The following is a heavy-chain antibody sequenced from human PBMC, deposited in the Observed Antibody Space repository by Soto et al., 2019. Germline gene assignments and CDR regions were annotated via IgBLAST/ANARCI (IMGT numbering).Heavy chain of an antibody. CDR2: IHHRGTT. CDR3: ARAIRRGGGFDY. Sequence: SETLSIGCTVSGDSVCIYYGSWIRQPPGKGLEWIGYIHHRGTTNYNPSLKSRVTISTDMSKNQFSLKLSSVTAADTAVYYCARAIRRGGGFDYWGQGTLVTVS. J-gene: IGHJ4*02. D-gene: IGHD3-10*01. V-gene: IGHV4-59*02. CDR1: GDSVCIYY.